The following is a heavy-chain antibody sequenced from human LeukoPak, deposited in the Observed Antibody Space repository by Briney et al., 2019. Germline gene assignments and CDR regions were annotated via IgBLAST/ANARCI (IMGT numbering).Heavy chain of an antibody. J-gene: IGHJ1*01. CDR1: GYTFISFD. Sequence: ASVKVSCKASGYTFISFDINWVRQATGQGLEWMGWMNPNSGNTGYVQKFQGRVTMTRNTSISTAYMELSGLRSEDTAVYYCARGPRDGSGSSYFQHWGQGTLVTVSS. CDR3: ARGPRDGSGSSYFQH. V-gene: IGHV1-8*01. D-gene: IGHD3-10*01. CDR2: MNPNSGNT.